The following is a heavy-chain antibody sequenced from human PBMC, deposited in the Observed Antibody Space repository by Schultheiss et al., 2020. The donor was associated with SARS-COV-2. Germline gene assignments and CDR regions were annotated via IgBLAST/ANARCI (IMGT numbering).Heavy chain of an antibody. V-gene: IGHV1-8*01. CDR2: MNPKSGDT. CDR3: ARGGWRWLVGGGWFDP. J-gene: IGHJ5*02. Sequence: ASVKVSCKTSGYTFTNYDISWVRQATGQGLEWMGWMNPKSGDTAYAQKFRGRVTITADESTSTAYMELSSLRSEDTAVYYCARGGWRWLVGGGWFDPWGQGTLVTVSS. D-gene: IGHD6-19*01. CDR1: GYTFTNYD.